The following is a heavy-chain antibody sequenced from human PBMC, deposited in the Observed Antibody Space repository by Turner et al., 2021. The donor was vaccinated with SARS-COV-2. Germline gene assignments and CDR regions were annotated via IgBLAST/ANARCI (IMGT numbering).Heavy chain of an antibody. CDR1: GFTFSSYW. D-gene: IGHD6-19*01. Sequence: EVQLVESGGGLFQPGGSLLLPCEASGFTFSSYWMNWVRQTPGKGLEWMANIKQDGSEKNYVDSVKGRFTIARDNGKNSLYLKMNSMRAEDTDIYDCAGGRGWTADDWGQGTLVTVSS. J-gene: IGHJ4*02. CDR3: AGGRGWTADD. V-gene: IGHV3-7*01. CDR2: IKQDGSEK.